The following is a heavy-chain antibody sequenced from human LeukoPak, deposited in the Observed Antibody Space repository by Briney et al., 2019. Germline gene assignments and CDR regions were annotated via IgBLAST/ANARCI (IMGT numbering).Heavy chain of an antibody. D-gene: IGHD5-24*01. J-gene: IGHJ4*02. CDR2: INPNSGGT. CDR3: ARDSSMAPLSFDY. CDR1: GYTFTGYY. Sequence: ASVKVSCKASGYTFTGYYMHWVRQAPGHGLEWMGWINPNSGGTNYAQKFQGRVTMTRDTSISTAYMELSRLRSYDTAVYYCARDSSMAPLSFDYWGQGTLVTVSS. V-gene: IGHV1-2*02.